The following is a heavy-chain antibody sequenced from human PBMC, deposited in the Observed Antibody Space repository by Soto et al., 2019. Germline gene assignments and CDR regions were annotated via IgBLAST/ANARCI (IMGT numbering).Heavy chain of an antibody. CDR2: IIPVFDKA. Sequence: QVQLVQSGADVKKPGSSVKAPCKTSGGPFGSSAISWVRQAPAQGLEWMGEIIPVFDKANYAQNFQGRLTITADEPTGTVFMQLSSLRSEDTAVYFCARLRRDWGDAFDLWGLGTFVTVSS. V-gene: IGHV1-69*01. D-gene: IGHD3-16*01. CDR3: ARLRRDWGDAFDL. CDR1: GGPFGSSA. J-gene: IGHJ3*01.